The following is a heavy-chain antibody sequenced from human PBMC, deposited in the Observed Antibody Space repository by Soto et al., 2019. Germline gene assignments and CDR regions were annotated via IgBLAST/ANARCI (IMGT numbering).Heavy chain of an antibody. Sequence: SATLSLTCAVYGGSFSGHYWSLIRQPPGKGLECIGEINHSGGTSYNPSLKSRVTISVDTAKIQFSLKLTSVTAADRAVYYGARGSVDTVDISDLSEYWGQRTTVTVST. CDR3: ARGSVDTVDISDLSEY. CDR1: GGSFSGHY. J-gene: IGHJ4*02. CDR2: INHSGGT. V-gene: IGHV4-34*01. D-gene: IGHD3-22*01.